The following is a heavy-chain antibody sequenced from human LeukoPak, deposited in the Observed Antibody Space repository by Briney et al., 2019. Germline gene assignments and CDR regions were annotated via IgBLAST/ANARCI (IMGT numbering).Heavy chain of an antibody. CDR1: GFTFSDYG. Sequence: AGPSLRLSCVASGFTFSDYGTHWVRQAPGKGLEWVAVTWFDESNKYYADSVKGRFTISRDNSKNTLYLQMNSLRVEDTAVYYCARDFGGDGYNSWGQGTLVTVSS. V-gene: IGHV3-33*01. D-gene: IGHD5-24*01. J-gene: IGHJ4*02. CDR3: ARDFGGDGYNS. CDR2: TWFDESNK.